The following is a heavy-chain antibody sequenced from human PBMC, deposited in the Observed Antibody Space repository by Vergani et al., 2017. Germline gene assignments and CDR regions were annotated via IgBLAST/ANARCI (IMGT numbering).Heavy chain of an antibody. CDR3: ARDLWLRRNSFDY. Sequence: EVQLVESGGGLVKPGGSLRLSCAASGFTFSSYSMNWVRQAPGKGLEWVSSISSSSSYIYYADSVKGRFTISRDNAKNSLYLQMNSLRAEDTAVYYCARDLWLRRNSFDYWGQGTLVTVSS. CDR2: ISSSSSYI. V-gene: IGHV3-21*01. CDR1: GFTFSSYS. J-gene: IGHJ4*02. D-gene: IGHD5-12*01.